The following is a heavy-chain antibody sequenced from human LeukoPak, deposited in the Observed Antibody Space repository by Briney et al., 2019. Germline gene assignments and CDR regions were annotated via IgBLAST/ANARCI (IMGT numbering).Heavy chain of an antibody. D-gene: IGHD3-22*01. CDR3: AADPVYYYDSSGYPTFGY. J-gene: IGHJ4*02. Sequence: TSVKVSCKASGFTFTSSAMQWVRQARGQGLEWIGWIVVGSGNTNYAQKFQERVTITRDMSTSTAYMELSSLRSEDTAVYYCAADPVYYYDSSGYPTFGYWGQGTLVTVSS. CDR2: IVVGSGNT. V-gene: IGHV1-58*02. CDR1: GFTFTSSA.